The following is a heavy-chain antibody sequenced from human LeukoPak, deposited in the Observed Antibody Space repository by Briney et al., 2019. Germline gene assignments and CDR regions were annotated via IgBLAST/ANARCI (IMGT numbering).Heavy chain of an antibody. V-gene: IGHV3-9*01. Sequence: PGRSLRLSCAASGFTFDDYAMHWVRQAPGKGLEWVSGISWNSGSKGYADSVKGRFTISRDNAKNSLYLQMNSLRAEDTALYYCASIAVAGSSSDYWGQGTLVTVSS. J-gene: IGHJ4*02. CDR1: GFTFDDYA. CDR3: ASIAVAGSSSDY. D-gene: IGHD6-19*01. CDR2: ISWNSGSK.